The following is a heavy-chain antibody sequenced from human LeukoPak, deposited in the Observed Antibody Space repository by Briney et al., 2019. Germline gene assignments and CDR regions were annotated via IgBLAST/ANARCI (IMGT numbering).Heavy chain of an antibody. D-gene: IGHD4-17*01. CDR3: ARGPDYGDSDSPFDY. V-gene: IGHV4-34*01. CDR2: INHSGST. CDR1: GASISSYY. J-gene: IGHJ4*02. Sequence: PSETLSLTCTVSGASISSYYWSWIRQTPGKGLEWIGEINHSGSTNYNPSLKSRVTISVDTSKNQFSLKLSSVTAADTAVYYCARGPDYGDSDSPFDYWGQGTLVTVSS.